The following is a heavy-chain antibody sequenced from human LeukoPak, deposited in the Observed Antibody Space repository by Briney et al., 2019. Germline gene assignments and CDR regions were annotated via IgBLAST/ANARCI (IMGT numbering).Heavy chain of an antibody. CDR2: ISSSGSTI. Sequence: GGSLRLSCAASGFTCSDYYMSWIRQAPGKGLEWVSYISSSGSTIYYADSVKGRFTISRDNAKNSLYLQMNSLRAEDTAVYYCASLLRDIVGDAFDIWGQGTMVTVSS. CDR3: ASLLRDIVGDAFDI. CDR1: GFTCSDYY. J-gene: IGHJ3*02. D-gene: IGHD2-21*01. V-gene: IGHV3-11*01.